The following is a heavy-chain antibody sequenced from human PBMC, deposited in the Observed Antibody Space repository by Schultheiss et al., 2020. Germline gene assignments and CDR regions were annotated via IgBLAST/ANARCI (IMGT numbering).Heavy chain of an antibody. CDR2: IKQDGSEK. Sequence: GESLKISCAASGFTFSSYEMNWVRQAPGKGLEWVANIKQDGSEKYYADSVKGRFTISRDNSKNTLYLQMNSLRAEDTAVYYCARVGVTATQDWYFDLWGRGTLVT. D-gene: IGHD2-21*02. V-gene: IGHV3-7*01. CDR3: ARVGVTATQDWYFDL. J-gene: IGHJ2*01. CDR1: GFTFSSYE.